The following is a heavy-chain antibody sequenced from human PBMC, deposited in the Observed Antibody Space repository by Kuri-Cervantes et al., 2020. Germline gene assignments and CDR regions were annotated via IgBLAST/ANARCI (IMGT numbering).Heavy chain of an antibody. V-gene: IGHV1-8*01. Sequence: ASVKVSCKDSGYTFTSYDINWVRQATGQGLEWMGWMNPNSGNTGHAQKFQGRVTITADESTSTAYMELSSLRSEDTAVYYCARGWNHTTTYYYYYGMDVWGQGTTVTVSS. J-gene: IGHJ6*02. CDR1: GYTFTSYD. CDR3: ARGWNHTTTYYYYYGMDV. D-gene: IGHD1-14*01. CDR2: MNPNSGNT.